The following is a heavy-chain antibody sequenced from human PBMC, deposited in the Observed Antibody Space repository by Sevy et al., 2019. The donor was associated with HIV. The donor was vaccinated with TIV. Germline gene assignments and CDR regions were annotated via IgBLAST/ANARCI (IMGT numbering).Heavy chain of an antibody. D-gene: IGHD3-3*02. CDR1: GFSVSRNH. Sequence: GGSLRLSCAAXGFSVSRNHIXWVRQAPGKGQEWISVIYSDGTTQYADSVKGRFTISRDTSNNTVYLQVSSLRADDTAVXXXARRLSXXXYFXXXXXXTLVTVSS. CDR2: IYSDGTT. CDR3: ARRLSXXXYFXX. J-gene: IGHJ4*01. V-gene: IGHV3-53*01.